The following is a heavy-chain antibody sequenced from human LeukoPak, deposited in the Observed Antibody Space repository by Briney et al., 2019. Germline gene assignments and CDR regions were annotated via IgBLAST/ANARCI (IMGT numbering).Heavy chain of an antibody. CDR1: GFTFSTDG. V-gene: IGHV3-30*18. CDR2: ISYDGSDK. Sequence: GGSLRLSCAASGFTFSTDGMHWVRQAPGKGLEWVAVISYDGSDKYYGDSVKGRLTISRDNSNNILYLQMNSLRAEDTAVYYCAKDLRSSSPNWFDYWGQGTLVTVSS. CDR3: AKDLRSSSPNWFDY. J-gene: IGHJ4*02. D-gene: IGHD6-6*01.